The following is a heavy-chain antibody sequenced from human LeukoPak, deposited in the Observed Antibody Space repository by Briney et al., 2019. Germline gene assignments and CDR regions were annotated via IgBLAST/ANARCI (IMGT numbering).Heavy chain of an antibody. CDR2: INHSGST. D-gene: IGHD3-10*01. J-gene: IGHJ5*02. Sequence: SETLSLTCAVYGGSFSGYYWSWIRQPPGKGLEWIGEINHSGSTNYNPSLKSRVTISVDTSKNQFSLKLSSVTAADTAVYYCARGQGKYYYAHLDWFDPWGQGTLVTVSS. CDR1: GGSFSGYY. V-gene: IGHV4-34*01. CDR3: ARGQGKYYYAHLDWFDP.